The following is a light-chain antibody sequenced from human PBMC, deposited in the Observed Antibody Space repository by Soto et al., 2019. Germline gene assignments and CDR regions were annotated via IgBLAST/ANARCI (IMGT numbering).Light chain of an antibody. CDR1: SSDVGGYNS. J-gene: IGLJ1*01. CDR2: DVT. V-gene: IGLV2-14*01. CDR3: SSFTSSITYV. Sequence: QSALAQPASVSGSPGQSITISCTGTSSDVGGYNSVSWYRQDPGKAPKLMIYDVTSRPSGVSNRFSGSKSGNTASLTISGLQAEDEADYYRSSFTSSITYVFGTGTRSPS.